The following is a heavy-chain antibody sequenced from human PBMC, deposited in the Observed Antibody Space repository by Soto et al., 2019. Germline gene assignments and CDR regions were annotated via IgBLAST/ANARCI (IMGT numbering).Heavy chain of an antibody. Sequence: QVQLVESGGGVVQPGRSLRLSCAASGFTFSSYAMHWVRQAPGKGLAWVAVISYDGSNKYYVDSVKGRFTTSRDKSKDTLYLQMNSLRAEDTAVYYCASWVYASLDYWGQGTLVTVSS. CDR1: GFTFSSYA. V-gene: IGHV3-30-3*01. D-gene: IGHD2-8*01. J-gene: IGHJ4*02. CDR3: ASWVYASLDY. CDR2: ISYDGSNK.